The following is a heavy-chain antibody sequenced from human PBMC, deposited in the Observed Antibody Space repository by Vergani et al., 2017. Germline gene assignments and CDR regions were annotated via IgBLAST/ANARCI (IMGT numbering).Heavy chain of an antibody. CDR3: ARGIMYYYDSSGRPLFDY. CDR2: INHSGST. D-gene: IGHD3-22*01. J-gene: IGHJ4*02. V-gene: IGHV4-34*01. Sequence: QVQLQQWGAGLLKPSETLSLTCAVYGGSFSGYYWSWIRQPPGKGWEWIGEINHSGSTNYNPSLKSRVTISVDTSKNQFSLKLSSVTAADTAVYYCARGIMYYYDSSGRPLFDYWGQGTLVTVSS. CDR1: GGSFSGYY.